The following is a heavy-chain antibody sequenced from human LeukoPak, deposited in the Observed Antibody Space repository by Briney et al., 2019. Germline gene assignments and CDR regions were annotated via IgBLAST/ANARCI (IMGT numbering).Heavy chain of an antibody. Sequence: PSETLSLTCTVSGGSISSSSYYWGWIRQPPGKGLEWLGSIYYSGSTYYSPSLKSRVTISVDTSKNQFSLKLSSVTAAETAVYFCARPGYSRDHDAFDIWGQGTMVTVSS. D-gene: IGHD6-13*01. V-gene: IGHV4-39*01. CDR1: GGSISSSSYY. CDR3: ARPGYSRDHDAFDI. CDR2: IYYSGST. J-gene: IGHJ3*02.